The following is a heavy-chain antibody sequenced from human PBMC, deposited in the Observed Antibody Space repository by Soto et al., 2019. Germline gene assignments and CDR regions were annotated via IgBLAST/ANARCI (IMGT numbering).Heavy chain of an antibody. CDR1: GFTFDDYA. J-gene: IGHJ3*02. V-gene: IGHV3-9*01. CDR2: SSWNSVSI. Sequence: GGSLRLSCAASGFTFDDYALHWVRQAPGKGLDWVSGSSWNSVSIGYADSVKGRFTISRDNAKNSLYLQMNSLRAEDTALYYCAKDTSITGISAFDIWGQGRMVTVSS. CDR3: AKDTSITGISAFDI. D-gene: IGHD1-20*01.